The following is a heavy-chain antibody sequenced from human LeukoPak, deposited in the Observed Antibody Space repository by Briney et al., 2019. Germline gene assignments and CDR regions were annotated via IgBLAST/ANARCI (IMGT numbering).Heavy chain of an antibody. J-gene: IGHJ4*02. V-gene: IGHV3-15*01. CDR1: GFIFSNAW. CDR2: IKSKTDGGTA. CDR3: TTEGRAYYYDSSGYYY. Sequence: EGSLRLSCAASGFIFSNAWMSWVRQAPGKGLEWVGRIKSKTDGGTAEYAAPVKGRFTISRDDSKSTLYLQMNSLKTEDTAVYYCTTEGRAYYYDSSGYYYWGQGTLVTVSS. D-gene: IGHD3-22*01.